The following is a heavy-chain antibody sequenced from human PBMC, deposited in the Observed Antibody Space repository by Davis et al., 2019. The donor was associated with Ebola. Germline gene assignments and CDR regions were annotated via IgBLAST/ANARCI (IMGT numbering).Heavy chain of an antibody. CDR1: GYTLVSYY. CDR2: INPSGGST. D-gene: IGHD6-19*01. Sequence: ASVKVSCKASGYTLVSYYAHWVRQAPGQGLEWMGIINPSGGSTSYAQKFQGRVTMTRDTSTSTVYMELSSLRSEDTAVYYCARDRGSSGGSRRYYYYGMDVWGQGTTVTVSS. J-gene: IGHJ6*02. CDR3: ARDRGSSGGSRRYYYYGMDV. V-gene: IGHV1-46*01.